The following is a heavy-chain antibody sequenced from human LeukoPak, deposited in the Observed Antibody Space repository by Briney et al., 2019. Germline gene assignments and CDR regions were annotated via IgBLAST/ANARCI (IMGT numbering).Heavy chain of an antibody. CDR2: ISGSGGST. V-gene: IGHV3-23*01. Sequence: GGYLRLSCAASGFTFSSYAMSWVRQAPGKGLEWDSAISGSGGSTYYADSVKGRFTISRDNSKNTLYLQMNSLRAEDTAVYYCANLVGGISSLLWGQGTQVTVSS. CDR1: GFTFSSYA. J-gene: IGHJ4*02. CDR3: ANLVGGISSLL. D-gene: IGHD3-16*01.